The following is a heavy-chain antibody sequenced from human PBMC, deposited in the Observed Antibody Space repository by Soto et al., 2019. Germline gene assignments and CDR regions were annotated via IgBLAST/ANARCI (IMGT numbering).Heavy chain of an antibody. V-gene: IGHV4-34*01. CDR3: ARGPRYCSGGSCYYYYYYGMDV. J-gene: IGHJ6*02. D-gene: IGHD2-15*01. CDR1: GGSFSGYY. Sequence: QVQLQQWGAGLLKPSETLSLTCAVYGGSFSGYYWSWIRQPPGKGLEGIGEMNHSGSTNYNPSLKGRVPISLDTSKTHFSLKLSSVTAADTAVYYCARGPRYCSGGSCYYYYYYGMDVWGQGTTVTVSS. CDR2: MNHSGST.